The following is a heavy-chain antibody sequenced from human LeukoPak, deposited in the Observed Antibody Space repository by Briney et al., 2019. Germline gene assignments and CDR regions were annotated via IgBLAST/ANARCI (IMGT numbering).Heavy chain of an antibody. Sequence: PGGSLRLSCAASGFTFSSYWMHWVRQAPGKGLVWVSRINSDGSKTIYADSVKGRFTFSRDNAKNTLYLQMNSLRAEDTAVYYCSRGGDNHGFDIWGQGTMVTVSS. J-gene: IGHJ3*02. CDR3: SRGGDNHGFDI. CDR2: INSDGSKT. D-gene: IGHD2-21*02. V-gene: IGHV3-74*01. CDR1: GFTFSSYW.